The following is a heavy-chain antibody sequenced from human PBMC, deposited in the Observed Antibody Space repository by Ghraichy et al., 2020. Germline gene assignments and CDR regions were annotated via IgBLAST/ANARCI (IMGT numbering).Heavy chain of an antibody. CDR1: GYSISSGYY. J-gene: IGHJ4*02. Sequence: SETLSLTCTVSGYSISSGYYWGWIRQPPGKGLEWIANIYHSGSTYYNLSLKSRVTISVDTSKNQFSLKLSSVTAADTAVYYCAREGSGNSFDFWGQGTLVTVSP. CDR3: AREGSGNSFDF. V-gene: IGHV4-38-2*02. D-gene: IGHD6-19*01. CDR2: IYHSGST.